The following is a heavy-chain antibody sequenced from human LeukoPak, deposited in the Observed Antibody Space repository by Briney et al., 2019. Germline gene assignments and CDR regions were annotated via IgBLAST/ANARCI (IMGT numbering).Heavy chain of an antibody. V-gene: IGHV3-7*01. Sequence: GGSLRLSCAASGFIFKSYWMSWVRQAPGKGLEWVANIKQDGSEENYVDSVRGRFTISRDNAKKSLYLQMNSLRAEDTAVYYCASRRTAYCGGDCPEGHWGQGTLVTVSS. J-gene: IGHJ4*02. CDR2: IKQDGSEE. CDR1: GFIFKSYW. CDR3: ASRRTAYCGGDCPEGH. D-gene: IGHD2-21*02.